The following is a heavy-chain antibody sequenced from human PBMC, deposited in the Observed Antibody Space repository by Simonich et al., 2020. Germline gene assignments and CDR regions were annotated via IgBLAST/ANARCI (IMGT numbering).Heavy chain of an antibody. CDR3: ARGKGWKNAFDI. D-gene: IGHD1-1*01. J-gene: IGHJ3*02. V-gene: IGHV4-34*01. Sequence: QVQLQQWGAGLLKPSETLSLTCAVYGGSFSGYYWSWIRRPPGKGLEWIGEINHSGSTNYNPSLKRRVTISVDTSKNQFSMKLSSVTAAYTAVYYCARGKGWKNAFDIWGQGTMVTVSS. CDR1: GGSFSGYY. CDR2: INHSGST.